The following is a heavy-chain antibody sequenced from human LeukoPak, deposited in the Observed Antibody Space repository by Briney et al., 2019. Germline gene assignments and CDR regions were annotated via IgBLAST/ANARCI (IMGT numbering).Heavy chain of an antibody. CDR2: IYYSGST. CDR3: ARDGGRKLDY. Sequence: SETLSLTCTVSGGSISSGGYYWSWIRQHPGKGLEWIGYIYYSGSTYYNPSLKSRVTISVETSKNQFSLKLSSVTAADTAVYYCARDGGRKLDYWGQGTLVTVSS. V-gene: IGHV4-31*03. CDR1: GGSISSGGYY. D-gene: IGHD3-16*01. J-gene: IGHJ4*02.